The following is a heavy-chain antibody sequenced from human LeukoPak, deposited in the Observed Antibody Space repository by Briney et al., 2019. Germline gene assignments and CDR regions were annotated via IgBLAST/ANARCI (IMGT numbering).Heavy chain of an antibody. CDR2: ISSSGSTI. V-gene: IGHV3-48*03. D-gene: IGHD1-26*01. Sequence: TGGSLRLSCAASGFTFSSYEMNWVRQTPGKGLEWVSYISSSGSTIYYADSVKGRFTISRDNAKNSLYLQMNSLRAEDTAVYYCARDGGSYYFVGSVSDFWGQGTMVTVSS. J-gene: IGHJ3*01. CDR1: GFTFSSYE. CDR3: ARDGGSYYFVGSVSDF.